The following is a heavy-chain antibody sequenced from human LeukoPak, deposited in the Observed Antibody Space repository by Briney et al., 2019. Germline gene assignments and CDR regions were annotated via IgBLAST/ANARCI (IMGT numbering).Heavy chain of an antibody. J-gene: IGHJ1*01. Sequence: GGSLRPSCAASGFTFSRHWMHWVRHAPGKGLVWVSRIKSDGSTNYADSVKGRFTISRDNAKNTVSLQMNSLRAEDTGVYYCARAPAEIGGYYPEYFRHWGQGTLVTVSS. CDR3: ARAPAEIGGYYPEYFRH. V-gene: IGHV3-74*01. CDR2: IKSDGST. D-gene: IGHD3-22*01. CDR1: GFTFSRHW.